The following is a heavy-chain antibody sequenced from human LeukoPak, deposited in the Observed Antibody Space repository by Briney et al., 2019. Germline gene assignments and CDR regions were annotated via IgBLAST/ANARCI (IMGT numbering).Heavy chain of an antibody. CDR1: GYSFTSYW. CDR3: ARRLAAHYYISF. Sequence: GESLEISRKGSGYSFTSYWIGWVRQMPGKGLELMGTIYRGDSDTRYSPSFQGQVTTSADKSISTAYLQWSSLKASDTAMYYCARRLAAHYYISFGGEGTLVTASA. CDR2: IYRGDSDT. J-gene: IGHJ4*02. D-gene: IGHD3-22*01. V-gene: IGHV5-51*01.